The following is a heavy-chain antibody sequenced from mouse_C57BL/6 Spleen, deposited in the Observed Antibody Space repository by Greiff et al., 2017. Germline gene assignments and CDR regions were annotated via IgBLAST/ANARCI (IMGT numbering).Heavy chain of an antibody. CDR3: ARSGSSGDYYAMDY. D-gene: IGHD1-1*01. CDR2: IYPGDGDT. Sequence: VQLQQSGAELVKPGASVKISCKASGYAFSSYWMNWVKQRPGKGLEWIGQIYPGDGDTNYNGKFKGKATLTADKSSSTAYMQLSSLTSEDSAVYFCARSGSSGDYYAMDYWGQGTSVTVSS. V-gene: IGHV1-80*01. J-gene: IGHJ4*01. CDR1: GYAFSSYW.